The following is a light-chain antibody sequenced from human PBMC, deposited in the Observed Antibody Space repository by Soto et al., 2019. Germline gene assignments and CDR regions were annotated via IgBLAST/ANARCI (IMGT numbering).Light chain of an antibody. J-gene: IGKJ3*01. CDR1: QAIHSY. Sequence: DIQMTQSPSSLSASVGDRVTITCRASQAIHSYLNWYQQKPGKAPKLLMFDAASLQSGVPSRFSGSGSRTDFTLTITSLQPEDFATYYCQQTSSAPFTFGPGTKVDIK. V-gene: IGKV1-39*01. CDR2: DAA. CDR3: QQTSSAPFT.